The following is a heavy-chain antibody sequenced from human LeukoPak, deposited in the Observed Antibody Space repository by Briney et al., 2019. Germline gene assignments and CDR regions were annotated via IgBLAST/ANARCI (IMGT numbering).Heavy chain of an antibody. Sequence: GGSLRRSCAASGFTFSSHSMNWVRQAPGKGLEWVSSISSSSSYIYHADSVKGRFTISRDNAKNSLYLQMNSLRAEDTAVYYCAREDDILTGYGMDVWGQGTTVTVSS. V-gene: IGHV3-21*01. D-gene: IGHD3-9*01. CDR3: AREDDILTGYGMDV. CDR1: GFTFSSHS. J-gene: IGHJ6*02. CDR2: ISSSSSYI.